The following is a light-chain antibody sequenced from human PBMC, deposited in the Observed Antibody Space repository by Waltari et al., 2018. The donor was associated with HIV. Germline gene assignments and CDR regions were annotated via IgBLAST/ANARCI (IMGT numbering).Light chain of an antibody. CDR2: GAS. CDR3: QQYNNWPPL. J-gene: IGKJ1*01. CDR1: QSVSNN. V-gene: IGKV3-15*01. Sequence: EIVMTQSPATLSVSPGARATLSCRASQSVSNNLAWYQQKPGQAPRLLIYGASTRATGIPARFSGSGSGTEFTLTISSLQSEDFAVYYCQQYNNWPPLFGQGTKVEIK.